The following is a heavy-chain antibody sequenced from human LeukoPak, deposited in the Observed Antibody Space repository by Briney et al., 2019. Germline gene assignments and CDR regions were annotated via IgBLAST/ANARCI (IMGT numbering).Heavy chain of an antibody. Sequence: GESLKISCKGFGYKFSAYWIAWVRQMPGQGLEWMGIVFPDDSDTRYNLAFQGQVIISADKSVTTAYLQWSSLKVSDTAMYYCARPNITSYYDSRGYDAFDVWGQGTMVTVSS. V-gene: IGHV5-51*01. CDR2: VFPDDSDT. CDR1: GYKFSAYW. CDR3: ARPNITSYYDSRGYDAFDV. J-gene: IGHJ3*01. D-gene: IGHD3-22*01.